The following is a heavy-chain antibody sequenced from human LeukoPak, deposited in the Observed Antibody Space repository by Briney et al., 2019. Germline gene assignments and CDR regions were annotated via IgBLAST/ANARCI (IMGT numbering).Heavy chain of an antibody. CDR1: GFTFDDYG. V-gene: IGHV3-20*04. CDR3: AKDIGRVDTASTYMDV. Sequence: GGSLRLSCAASGFTFDDYGMSWVRQAPGKGLEWVSGINWNGGSTGYADSVKGRFTISRDNAKNSLYLQMNSLRVEDTALYYCAKDIGRVDTASTYMDVWGKGTTVTISS. CDR2: INWNGGST. D-gene: IGHD5-18*01. J-gene: IGHJ6*03.